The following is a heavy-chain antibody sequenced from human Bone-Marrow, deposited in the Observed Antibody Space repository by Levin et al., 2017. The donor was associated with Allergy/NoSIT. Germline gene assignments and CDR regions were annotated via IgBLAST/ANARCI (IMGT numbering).Heavy chain of an antibody. CDR1: GFTFSSYG. V-gene: IGHV3-30*18. J-gene: IGHJ3*02. CDR3: AKDPSTGYSSSWYIPDAFDI. CDR2: ISYDGSNK. Sequence: GGSLRLSCAASGFTFSSYGMHWVRQAPGKGLEWVAVISYDGSNKYYADSVKGRFTISRDNSKNTLYLQMNSLRAEDTAVYYCAKDPSTGYSSSWYIPDAFDIWGQGTMVTVSS. D-gene: IGHD6-13*01.